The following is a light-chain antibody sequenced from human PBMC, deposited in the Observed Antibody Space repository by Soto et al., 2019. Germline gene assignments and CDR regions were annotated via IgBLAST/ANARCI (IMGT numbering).Light chain of an antibody. CDR3: SSYAGSNTFVV. CDR1: SSDVGGYNY. V-gene: IGLV2-8*01. CDR2: EVS. Sequence: QSALTQPPSASGSPGQSVTISCTGTSSDVGGYNYVSWYQHHPGKAPKLMIYEVSKRPSGVPDRFSGSKSGNTASLTVSGLQAEDEADYYCSSYAGSNTFVVFGGGTNVTVL. J-gene: IGLJ2*01.